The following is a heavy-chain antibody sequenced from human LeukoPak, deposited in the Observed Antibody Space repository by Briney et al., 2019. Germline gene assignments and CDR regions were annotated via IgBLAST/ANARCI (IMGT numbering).Heavy chain of an antibody. D-gene: IGHD3-10*02. CDR1: GFTFSSYG. CDR3: TRVFAAFYYYMDV. CDR2: IRSKAFGGTT. V-gene: IGHV3-49*03. Sequence: GGSLRLSCAASGFTFSSYGMHWFRQAPGKGLEWVGFIRSKAFGGTTEYAASVKGRFTISRDDSKSIAYLQMNSLKTEDTAVYYCTRVFAAFYYYMDVWGKGTTVTVSS. J-gene: IGHJ6*03.